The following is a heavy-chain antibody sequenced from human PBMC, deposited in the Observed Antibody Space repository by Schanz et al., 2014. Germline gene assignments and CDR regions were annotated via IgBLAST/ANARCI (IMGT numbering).Heavy chain of an antibody. V-gene: IGHV3-30*04. CDR2: VPYDGSKK. CDR1: GFTFSNYI. J-gene: IGHJ4*02. CDR3: ARDLSYYTSGSYGY. Sequence: VQLVESGGGVVQPGRSLRLSCAASGFTFSNYIMHWVRQAPGKGPEWVAVVPYDGSKKYYTDSVKGRFTISRDDSKNTLYLQMSGLRTEDTAVYYCARDLSYYTSGSYGYWGQGTLVTVSS. D-gene: IGHD3-10*01.